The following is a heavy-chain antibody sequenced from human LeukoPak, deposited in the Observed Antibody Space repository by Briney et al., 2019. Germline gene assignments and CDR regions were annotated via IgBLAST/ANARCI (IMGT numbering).Heavy chain of an antibody. V-gene: IGHV4-39*01. J-gene: IGHJ4*02. CDR1: GGSINNSNDY. CDR2: VHYSGYT. Sequence: SETLSLTCTVSGGSINNSNDYWDWIRQPPGKGLEGIGSVHYSGYTYYSPSLKSRVTISADTSNNQFSLKLRSVAAADTAVFYCARRPHYGYYIGFIDYWGQGTLVTVSS. CDR3: ARRPHYGYYIGFIDY. D-gene: IGHD4-17*01.